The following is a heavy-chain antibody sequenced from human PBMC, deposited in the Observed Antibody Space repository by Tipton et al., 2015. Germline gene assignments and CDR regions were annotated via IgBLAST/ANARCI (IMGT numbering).Heavy chain of an antibody. CDR1: GFTFSTYG. J-gene: IGHJ1*01. V-gene: IGHV3-23*01. D-gene: IGHD2-21*02. CDR2: IRSNGERT. Sequence: SLRLSCAASGFTFSTYGMNWVRQAPGKGLEWVSGIRSNGERTYYADSVKGRFTISRDDSKNTLFLQMNSLRVEDTAVYYCAKGVAVTNTYFQHWGQGTLVIVSS. CDR3: AKGVAVTNTYFQH.